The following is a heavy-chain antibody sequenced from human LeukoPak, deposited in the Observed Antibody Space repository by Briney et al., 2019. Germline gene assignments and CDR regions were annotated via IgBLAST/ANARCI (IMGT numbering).Heavy chain of an antibody. CDR3: AKDTAIQFLEPAF. CDR1: GFTFNTHG. D-gene: IGHD3-3*01. CDR2: IWFDGSVK. J-gene: IGHJ4*02. Sequence: GGSLRVSCAASGFTFNTHGMHWARQAPGKGLEWLAAIWFDGSVKHYSDAVKGRFTISRDNSLNTLYLQMNSLRVEDTAIYYCAKDTAIQFLEPAFWGQGTLVTVSS. V-gene: IGHV3-33*06.